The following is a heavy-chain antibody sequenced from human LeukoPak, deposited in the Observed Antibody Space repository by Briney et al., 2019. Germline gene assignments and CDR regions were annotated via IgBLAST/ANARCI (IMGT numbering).Heavy chain of an antibody. D-gene: IGHD3-3*01. CDR1: GFTFSSYS. Sequence: GGSLRLSCAASGFTFSSYSMNWVRQAPGKGLEWVSSISSSSSYIYYADSVKGRFTISRDNAKNSLYLQMNSLRAEDTAVYYCARDPRAGIFGVVGRYGMDVWGQRTTVTVSS. V-gene: IGHV3-21*01. CDR3: ARDPRAGIFGVVGRYGMDV. CDR2: ISSSSSYI. J-gene: IGHJ6*02.